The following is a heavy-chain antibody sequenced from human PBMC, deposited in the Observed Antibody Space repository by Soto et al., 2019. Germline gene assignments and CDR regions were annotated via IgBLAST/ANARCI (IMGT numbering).Heavy chain of an antibody. V-gene: IGHV3-66*01. J-gene: IGHJ4*02. D-gene: IGHD6-19*01. CDR2: IYSGGST. CDR3: ARYSSGWGNTYFDY. CDR1: GFTVSSNY. Sequence: GVLRLSCAASGFTVSSNYMSWVRQAPGKGLEWVSVIYSGGSTYYADSVKGRFTISRDNSKNTLYLQMNSLRAEDTAVYYCARYSSGWGNTYFDYWGQGTLVTVSS.